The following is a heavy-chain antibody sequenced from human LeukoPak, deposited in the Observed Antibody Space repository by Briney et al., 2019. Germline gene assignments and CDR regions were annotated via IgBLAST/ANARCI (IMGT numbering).Heavy chain of an antibody. CDR1: AFIFSRNG. CDR3: VRADGRDGEDDRIDL. V-gene: IGHV3-30*02. J-gene: IGHJ3*01. CDR2: IRFDGSKQ. D-gene: IGHD5-24*01. Sequence: GGSLLLSCAAAAFIFSRNGMHWVRPAPGKGLGGVALIRFDGSKQHYADSVKGRFTISRDNSKNTMSLQMESLRGEDTALYYCVRADGRDGEDDRIDLWGRGTMVTVSS.